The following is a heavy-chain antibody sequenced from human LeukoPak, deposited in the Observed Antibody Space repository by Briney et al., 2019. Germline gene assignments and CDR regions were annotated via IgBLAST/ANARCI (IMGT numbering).Heavy chain of an antibody. J-gene: IGHJ3*02. CDR1: GYSISSGYY. V-gene: IGHV4-38-2*02. CDR3: AREGPRGAAGTYYDASDI. D-gene: IGHD6-13*01. Sequence: SETLSLTCSVSGYSISSGYYGRWIPQPPGEGLEWIESIYHSGSTYYNPSLKSRITISADTTKNQFSLKLSSSTAADTAVYYCAREGPRGAAGTYYDASDIWGEGTMVTVSS. CDR2: IYHSGST.